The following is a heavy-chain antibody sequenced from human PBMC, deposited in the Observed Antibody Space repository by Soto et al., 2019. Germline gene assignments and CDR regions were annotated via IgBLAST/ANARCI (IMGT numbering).Heavy chain of an antibody. J-gene: IGHJ5*02. V-gene: IGHV4-30-2*01. D-gene: IGHD2-15*01. CDR1: GGSISSGGYS. CDR2: IYHSGST. Sequence: PSETLSLTCAVSGGSISSGGYSWSWIRQPPGKGLEWIGYIYHSGSTYYNPSLKSRVTISVDRSKNQFSLKLSSVTAADTAVYYCARGYCSGGSCGNWFDPWGQGTLVTVS. CDR3: ARGYCSGGSCGNWFDP.